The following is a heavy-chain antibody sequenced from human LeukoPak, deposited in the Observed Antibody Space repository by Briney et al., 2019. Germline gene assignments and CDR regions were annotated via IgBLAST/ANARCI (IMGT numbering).Heavy chain of an antibody. CDR2: K. J-gene: IGHJ4*02. Sequence: KDYADSVKGRFTLSRDNSKNTLCLQMNSLTVEDTAVYYCARSQSSSLIDYWGQGTLVTVSS. D-gene: IGHD6-13*01. V-gene: IGHV3-33*01. CDR3: ARSQSSSLIDY.